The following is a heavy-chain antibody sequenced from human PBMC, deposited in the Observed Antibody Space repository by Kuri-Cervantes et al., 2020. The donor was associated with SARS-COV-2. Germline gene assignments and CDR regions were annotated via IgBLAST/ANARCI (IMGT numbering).Heavy chain of an antibody. J-gene: IGHJ4*02. D-gene: IGHD6-19*01. CDR2: FKSKAAGGTI. CDR1: GFTFGDYA. Sequence: GESLKISCTASGFTFGDYAMSWVRQAPGKGLEWIGRFKSKAAGGTIVYAAPVQGRFTISRDDSRNTLYLQMNSLKTEDTGVYYCGTGSTSGWYRRDFDFWGLGTLVTVSS. CDR3: GTGSTSGWYRRDFDF. V-gene: IGHV3-15*01.